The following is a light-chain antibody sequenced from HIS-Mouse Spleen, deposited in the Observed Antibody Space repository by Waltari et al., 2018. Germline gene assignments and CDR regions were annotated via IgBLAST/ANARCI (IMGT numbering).Light chain of an antibody. CDR2: EGS. CDR3: CSYAGSSTFVV. J-gene: IGLJ2*01. CDR1: SSDVGSYNL. Sequence: QSALTQPASVSGSPGQSITISCTGTSSDVGSYNLVSWYQQHPGKAPKLMFYEGSKLPSGVSNRVSGSKSSNTASLTISGLQAEDEADYYCCSYAGSSTFVVFGGGTKLTVL. V-gene: IGLV2-23*01.